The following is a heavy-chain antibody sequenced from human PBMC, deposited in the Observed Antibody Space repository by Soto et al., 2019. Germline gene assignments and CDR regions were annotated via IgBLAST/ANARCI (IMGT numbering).Heavy chain of an antibody. CDR2: ISSSSSYI. CDR3: ARERIAVALDY. D-gene: IGHD6-13*01. CDR1: GFTFSSYS. V-gene: IGHV3-21*01. Sequence: EVQLVESGGGLVKPGGSLRLSCAASGFTFSSYSMNWVRQAPGKGLEWVSSISSSSSYIYYADSVKGRFTISRDNAKNSLYRQVNSLRAEDTAVYYCARERIAVALDYWGQGTLVTVSS. J-gene: IGHJ4*02.